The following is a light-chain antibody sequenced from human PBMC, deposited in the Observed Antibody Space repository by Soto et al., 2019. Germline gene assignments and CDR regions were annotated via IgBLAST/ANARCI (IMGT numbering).Light chain of an antibody. CDR2: LGS. J-gene: IGKJ2*01. V-gene: IGKV2-28*01. CDR3: MQSLEAPNI. CDR1: ESLLHTNGYNY. Sequence: DIVMTQSPLSLPVTHGEPASISCRSSESLLHTNGYNYLDWYLQKPGQSPQLLIYLGSYRASGVPDRFSGSGSGTHFTLKISRVEAEDVGFFYCMQSLEAPNIFGQGTKLEIK.